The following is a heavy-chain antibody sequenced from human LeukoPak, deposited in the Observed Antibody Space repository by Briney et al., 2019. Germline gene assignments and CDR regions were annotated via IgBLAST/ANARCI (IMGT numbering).Heavy chain of an antibody. D-gene: IGHD3-22*01. Sequence: SETLSLTCTVSGGSISSSSYYWGWIRQPPGKGLEWIGSIYYSGNTYYSPSLKSRVTVSVDTSKNQFSLKLSSVTAADTAVYYCARQSKGIIVITDFQHWGQGTLVTVSS. J-gene: IGHJ1*01. V-gene: IGHV4-39*01. CDR2: IYYSGNT. CDR3: ARQSKGIIVITDFQH. CDR1: GGSISSSSYY.